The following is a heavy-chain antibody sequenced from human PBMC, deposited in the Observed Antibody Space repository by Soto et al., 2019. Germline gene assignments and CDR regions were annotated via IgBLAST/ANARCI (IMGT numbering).Heavy chain of an antibody. CDR1: GYSFTSYW. CDR2: IYPGDSDT. Sequence: HGESLKISCNGSGYSFTSYWIGWVRQMPGKGLEWMGIIYPGDSDTRYSPSFQGQVTISADKSISTAYLQWSSLKASDTAMYYCARQEYSYGYSWFDPWGQGTLVTVSS. J-gene: IGHJ5*02. D-gene: IGHD5-18*01. CDR3: ARQEYSYGYSWFDP. V-gene: IGHV5-51*01.